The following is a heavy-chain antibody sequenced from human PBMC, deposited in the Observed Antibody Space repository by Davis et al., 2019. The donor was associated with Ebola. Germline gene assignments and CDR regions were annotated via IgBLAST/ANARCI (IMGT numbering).Heavy chain of an antibody. CDR2: ISYDGSNK. V-gene: IGHV3-30*18. J-gene: IGHJ4*02. CDR1: GFTFSNYA. D-gene: IGHD1-26*01. Sequence: GESLKISCAASGFTFSNYAMHWVRQAPGKGPEWVAVISYDGSNKYYADSVKGRFTISRDNSKNTLYLQMNSLRAEDTAAYYCANFPGRGYFDYWGQGTLVTVSS. CDR3: ANFPGRGYFDY.